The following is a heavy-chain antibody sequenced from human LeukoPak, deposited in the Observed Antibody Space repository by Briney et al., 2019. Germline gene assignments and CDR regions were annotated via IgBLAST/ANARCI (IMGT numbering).Heavy chain of an antibody. V-gene: IGHV3-7*01. CDR3: ARDGYSSSFYYYYYGMDV. D-gene: IGHD6-6*01. CDR1: GFTFRHSW. Sequence: QTGGSLRLSCEASGFTFRHSWMSWVRQAPGKGLEWVANIKQDGSEKYYVDSVKGRFTISRDNAKNSLYLQMNSLRAEDTAVYYCARDGYSSSFYYYYYGMDVWGQGTTVTVSS. J-gene: IGHJ6*02. CDR2: IKQDGSEK.